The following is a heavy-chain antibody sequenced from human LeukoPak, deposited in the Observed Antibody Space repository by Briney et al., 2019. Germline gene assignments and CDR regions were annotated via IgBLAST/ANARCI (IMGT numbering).Heavy chain of an antibody. D-gene: IGHD3-22*01. V-gene: IGHV3-30*18. CDR3: AKDLFYYDSSGYPPPPI. CDR1: GFTFSSYG. CDR2: ISYDGSNK. J-gene: IGHJ4*02. Sequence: GGSLRLSCAASGFTFSSYGMHWVRQAPGKGLEWVAVISYDGSNKYYADSVKGRFTISRDNSKNTLYLQMNSLRAEDTAVYYCAKDLFYYDSSGYPPPPIWGQGTLVTVSS.